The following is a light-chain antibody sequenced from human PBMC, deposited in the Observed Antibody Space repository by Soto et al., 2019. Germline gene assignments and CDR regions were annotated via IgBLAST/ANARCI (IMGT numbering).Light chain of an antibody. V-gene: IGKV1-9*01. CDR2: AAS. CDR3: QQYSNWPPIT. Sequence: QLAQSPSFLAASVGDRVTITCRASQDISDYLAWYQQRPGKAPKLLIYAASTLQSGVPSRFSGSGSGTEFTLTISSLQSEDFAVYYCQQYSNWPPITFGQGTRLEIK. CDR1: QDISDY. J-gene: IGKJ5*01.